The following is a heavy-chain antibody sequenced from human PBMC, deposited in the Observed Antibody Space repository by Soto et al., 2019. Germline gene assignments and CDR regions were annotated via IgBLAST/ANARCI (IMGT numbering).Heavy chain of an antibody. J-gene: IGHJ4*01. V-gene: IGHV3-48*03. CDR3: AGCIMYSGDYQE. CDR1: GFTYSSYE. Sequence: EVHLVESGGDVVQPGGSLRLSCAGSGFTYSSYEMAWVRLAPGKGLEWLSYISNTGEITKYADSVKGRFTISRDNAKNSLYLQINSLRVEDTALSYCAGCIMYSGDYQEWGHGTLVTVSS. CDR2: ISNTGEIT. D-gene: IGHD1-26*01.